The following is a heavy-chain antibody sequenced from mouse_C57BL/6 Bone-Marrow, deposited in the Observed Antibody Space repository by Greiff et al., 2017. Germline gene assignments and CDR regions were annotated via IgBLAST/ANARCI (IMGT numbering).Heavy chain of an antibody. CDR2: IYPRSGNT. D-gene: IGHD1-1*01. CDR1: GYTFTSYG. CDR3: ARSPYYYGSRAWFAY. Sequence: QVHVKQSGAELARPGASVKLSCKASGYTFTSYGISWVKQRTGQGLEWIGEIYPRSGNTYYNEKFKGKATLTADKSSSTAYMELRSLTSEDSAVYFCARSPYYYGSRAWFAYWGQGTLVTVSA. J-gene: IGHJ3*01. V-gene: IGHV1-81*01.